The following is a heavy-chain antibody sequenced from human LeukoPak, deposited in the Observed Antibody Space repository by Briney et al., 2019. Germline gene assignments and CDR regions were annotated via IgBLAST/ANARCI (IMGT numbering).Heavy chain of an antibody. CDR1: GFTFSSYW. CDR3: ARLLGYCSGGSCYGFDY. CDR2: INSDGSST. D-gene: IGHD2-15*01. Sequence: GGSLRLSCAASGFTFSSYWMHWVRQAPGKGLVCVSRINSDGSSTTYADSVKGRFTISRDNAKNTLYLQMNSLRAEDTAVHYCARLLGYCSGGSCYGFDYWGQGTLVTVSS. J-gene: IGHJ4*02. V-gene: IGHV3-74*01.